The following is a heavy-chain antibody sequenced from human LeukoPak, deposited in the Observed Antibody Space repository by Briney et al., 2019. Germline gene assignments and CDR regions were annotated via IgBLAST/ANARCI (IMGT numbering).Heavy chain of an antibody. CDR3: ARAYRKYYYDSSGYAGTGY. V-gene: IGHV1-8*01. D-gene: IGHD3-22*01. CDR2: MNPNSGNT. CDR1: GYTFTSYD. Sequence: ASVKVSCKASGYTFTSYDINGVRQATGQGLEWMGWMNPNSGNTGYAQKFQGRVTMTRNTSISTAYMELSSLRSEDTAVYCCARAYRKYYYDSSGYAGTGYWGQGTLVTVSS. J-gene: IGHJ4*02.